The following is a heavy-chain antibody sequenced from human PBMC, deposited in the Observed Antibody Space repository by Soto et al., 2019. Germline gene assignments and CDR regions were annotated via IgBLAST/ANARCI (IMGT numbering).Heavy chain of an antibody. CDR1: GLTFNDYY. J-gene: IGHJ4*02. CDR2: ISSSSSYT. Sequence: GVTLRLSCAASGLTFNDYYMSWIRQAPGKGLERVSYISSSSSYTNYADSVKGRFTISIDNAKNSLYLQMNSLRAEDTAVYYCARDLTMIGGTHGVYWVQGTLVTVSS. D-gene: IGHD3-10*02. V-gene: IGHV3-11*06. CDR3: ARDLTMIGGTHGVY.